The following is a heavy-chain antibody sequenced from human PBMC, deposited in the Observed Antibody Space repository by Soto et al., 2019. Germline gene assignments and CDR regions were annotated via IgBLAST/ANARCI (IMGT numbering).Heavy chain of an antibody. Sequence: GSLRLSCAASGFTFSSYAMSWVRQAPGKGLEWVSGISGSGGSTYYADSVKGRFTISRDNSKNTLYLQMNSLRAEDTAVYYCSKGTARAVALGYGMDVWGQGTTVTVSS. CDR3: SKGTARAVALGYGMDV. CDR1: GFTFSSYA. D-gene: IGHD6-19*01. CDR2: ISGSGGST. J-gene: IGHJ6*02. V-gene: IGHV3-23*01.